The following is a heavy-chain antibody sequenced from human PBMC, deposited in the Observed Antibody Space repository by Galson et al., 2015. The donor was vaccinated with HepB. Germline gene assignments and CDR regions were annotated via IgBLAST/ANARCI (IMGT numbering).Heavy chain of an antibody. CDR1: GYTFTSYG. CDR3: ARDLGGSYWSVFDC. CDR2: ISAYNGNT. J-gene: IGHJ4*02. D-gene: IGHD1-26*01. Sequence: QSGAEVKKPGESLKVSCNASGYTFTSYGISWVRQAPGQGLEWMGWISAYNGNTNYAQKLQGRVTMTTDTSTSTAYMELRSLRSDDTAVYYCARDLGGSYWSVFDCWGQGTLVTVSS. V-gene: IGHV1-18*01.